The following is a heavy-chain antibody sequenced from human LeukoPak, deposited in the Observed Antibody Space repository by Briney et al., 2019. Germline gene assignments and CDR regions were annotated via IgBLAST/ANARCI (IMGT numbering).Heavy chain of an antibody. CDR3: ASGIVATTLDY. CDR2: ITNSGNSK. V-gene: IGHV3-48*01. J-gene: IGHJ4*02. CDR1: EFTFSSYS. D-gene: IGHD5-12*01. Sequence: GGSLRLSCAASEFTFSSYSMNWVRQAPGKGLEWVSYITNSGNSKSYADSVKGRFTISRDDTKNSLYLQMNGLRAEDTAVCYCASGIVATTLDYWGQGTLVTVSS.